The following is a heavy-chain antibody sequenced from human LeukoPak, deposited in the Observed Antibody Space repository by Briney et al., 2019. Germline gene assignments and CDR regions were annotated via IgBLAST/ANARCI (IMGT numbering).Heavy chain of an antibody. CDR2: IYPVDSDT. Sequence: GESLKISCKGSGYRFTNYWIAWVRQMPGKGLEWMGIIYPVDSDTRYSPSFQGQVTISADKSISTAYLQWSGLKASDTAMYYCARLQSSSSRYYYYYGMDVWGQGTTVTVSS. V-gene: IGHV5-51*01. D-gene: IGHD6-6*01. CDR3: ARLQSSSSRYYYYYGMDV. CDR1: GYRFTNYW. J-gene: IGHJ6*02.